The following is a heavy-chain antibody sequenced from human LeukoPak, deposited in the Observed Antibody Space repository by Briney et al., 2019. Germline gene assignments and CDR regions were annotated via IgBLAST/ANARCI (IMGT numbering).Heavy chain of an antibody. CDR1: GFTFSSYA. J-gene: IGHJ6*03. CDR2: ISSNGGST. D-gene: IGHD5-24*01. CDR3: ARESLREMATNYYYYYMDV. Sequence: PGGSLRLSCAASGFTFSSYAMHWVRQAPGKGLEYVSAISSNGGSTYYANSVKGRFTISRDNSKNTLYLQMGSLRAEDMAVYYCARESLREMATNYYYYYMDVWGKGTTVTVSS. V-gene: IGHV3-64*01.